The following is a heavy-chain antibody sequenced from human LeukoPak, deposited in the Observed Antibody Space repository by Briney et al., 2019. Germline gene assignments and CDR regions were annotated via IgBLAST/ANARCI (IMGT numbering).Heavy chain of an antibody. CDR1: GFTFSDYY. V-gene: IGHV3-11*06. Sequence: GGSLRLSCAASGFTFSDYYMSWIRQAPGKGLEWVSYISSSSSYTNYADSVKGRFTISRDNAKNSLYLQMNSLRAEDTAVYYCATSMVRGVIGGYWYFDLWGRGTLVTASS. D-gene: IGHD3-10*01. CDR2: ISSSSSYT. J-gene: IGHJ2*01. CDR3: ATSMVRGVIGGYWYFDL.